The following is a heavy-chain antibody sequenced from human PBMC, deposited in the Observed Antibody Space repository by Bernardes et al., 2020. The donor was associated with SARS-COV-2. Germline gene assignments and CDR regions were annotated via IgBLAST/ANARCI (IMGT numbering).Heavy chain of an antibody. CDR1: GAAISSNDYY. Sequence: SETLSLTCTVSGAAISSNDYYWTWIRQPPGKGLEWLGYIYYTGNTYSNPSLESRLTISINTSKNQFSLKLASVTASDTAVYFCARTAWAPESIALHFDSWGQGTLVTVSS. D-gene: IGHD6-6*01. CDR2: IYYTGNT. V-gene: IGHV4-30-4*02. CDR3: ARTAWAPESIALHFDS. J-gene: IGHJ4*02.